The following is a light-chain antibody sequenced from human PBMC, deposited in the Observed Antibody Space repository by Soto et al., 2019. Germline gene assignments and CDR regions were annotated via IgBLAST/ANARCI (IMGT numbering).Light chain of an antibody. J-gene: IGKJ1*01. Sequence: IVFPKCRGTLSSSPAPHDTLSCRASQSVNSIYLAWYQQKHGQAPRLLIYGASSRATGIPVRFSGSGSGTDFTLSFSRPEPEEFAGYYGHEYERWRFAQGTKVDIK. CDR1: QSVNSIY. CDR2: GAS. CDR3: HEYERWR. V-gene: IGKV3-20*01.